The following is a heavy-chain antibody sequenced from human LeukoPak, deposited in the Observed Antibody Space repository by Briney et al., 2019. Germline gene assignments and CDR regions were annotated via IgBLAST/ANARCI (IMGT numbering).Heavy chain of an antibody. CDR3: ARSVEGYCRGGSCYSYSYYMDV. J-gene: IGHJ6*03. Sequence: SETLSLTCTVSGGSISTYFWSWIRQPPGKGLEWIGYIYYSGSTNYNPSLKSRVTISLDTSKNQFSLKLSSVTAADTAVYYCARSVEGYCRGGSCYSYSYYMDVWGKGTTVTVSS. V-gene: IGHV4-59*01. D-gene: IGHD2-15*01. CDR1: GGSISTYF. CDR2: IYYSGST.